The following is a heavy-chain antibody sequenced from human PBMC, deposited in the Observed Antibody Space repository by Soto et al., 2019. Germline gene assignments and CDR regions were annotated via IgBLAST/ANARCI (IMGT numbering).Heavy chain of an antibody. Sequence: LSLTCTVSGGSISSYYWSWIRQPPGKGLEWIGYIYYSGSTNYNPSLKSRVTISVDTSKNQFSLTLSSVTAADTAVYYCASATTVTTDHYYYYMDVWGQGSTVTVSS. CDR2: IYYSGST. D-gene: IGHD4-4*01. CDR3: ASATTVTTDHYYYYMDV. V-gene: IGHV4-59*08. CDR1: GGSISSYY. J-gene: IGHJ6*03.